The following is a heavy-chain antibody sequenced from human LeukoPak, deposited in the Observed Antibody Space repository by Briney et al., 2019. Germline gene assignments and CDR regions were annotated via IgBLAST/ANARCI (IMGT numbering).Heavy chain of an antibody. CDR2: INPRGGNT. Sequence: ASVKVSCKASGYTFTTHYIHWVRLAPGKGLEWMGIINPRGGNTNYAQKFKGPVTMTRDTPTSTAYLELSSLSSEDTAVYYCARDFFNMISEYWGQGTLATVSS. V-gene: IGHV1-46*01. CDR1: GYTFTTHY. J-gene: IGHJ4*02. D-gene: IGHD3/OR15-3a*01. CDR3: ARDFFNMISEY.